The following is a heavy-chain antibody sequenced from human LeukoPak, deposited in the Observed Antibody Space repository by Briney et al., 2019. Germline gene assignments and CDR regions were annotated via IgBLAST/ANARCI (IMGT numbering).Heavy chain of an antibody. J-gene: IGHJ4*02. Sequence: PGGSLRLSCAASGFTFSSYGMHWVRQAPGKGLEWVAFIRYDGSNKYYADSVKGRFTISRDNSKNTLYLQMNSLRAEDTAVYYCAKALFPYYCSSTSCYLSGSTGFDYWGQGTLVTVSS. CDR2: IRYDGSNK. CDR3: AKALFPYYCSSTSCYLSGSTGFDY. CDR1: GFTFSSYG. V-gene: IGHV3-30*02. D-gene: IGHD2-2*01.